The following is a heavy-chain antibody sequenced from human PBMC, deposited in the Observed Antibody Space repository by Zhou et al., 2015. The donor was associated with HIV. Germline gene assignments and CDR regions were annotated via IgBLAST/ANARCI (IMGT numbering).Heavy chain of an antibody. CDR2: ISSSSDTI. V-gene: IGHV3-48*02. D-gene: IGHD1-26*01. J-gene: IGHJ4*02. Sequence: EVQLLESGGRLGTAGGGSLRLSCAASGFTFSSYSMNWVRQAPGKGLEWVSYISSSSDTIYYVDSVKGRFTISRDNAKNSLYLQMNSLRDEDTAVYYCASIVGVPEGYFDYWGQGTLVHRL. CDR1: GFTFSSYS. CDR3: ASIVGVPEGYFDY.